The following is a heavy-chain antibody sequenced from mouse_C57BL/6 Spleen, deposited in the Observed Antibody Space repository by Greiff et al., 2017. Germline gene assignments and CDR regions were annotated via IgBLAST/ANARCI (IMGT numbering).Heavy chain of an antibody. CDR1: GYTFTSYW. D-gene: IGHD2-2*01. V-gene: IGHV1-69*01. CDR3: ARRYYGYGEDFDY. J-gene: IGHJ2*01. Sequence: QVQLQQPGAELVMPGASVKLSCKASGYTFTSYWMHWVKQRPGQGLEWIGEIDPSDSYTNYNQKFKGKSTLTVDKSSSTAYMQLSSLTSEDSAVYYCARRYYGYGEDFDYGGQGTTLTVSS. CDR2: IDPSDSYT.